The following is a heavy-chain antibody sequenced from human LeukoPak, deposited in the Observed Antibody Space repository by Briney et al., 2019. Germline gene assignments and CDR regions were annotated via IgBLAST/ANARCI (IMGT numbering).Heavy chain of an antibody. Sequence: GGSLRLSCAASGFTFSSYAMSWVRQAPGKGLEWVSAISGSGGSTYYADSVKGRFTISRDNSKNTLYLQMNSLRAEDTAVYYCVRHPVQWLDAFDIWGQGTMVTVSS. CDR1: GFTFSSYA. CDR3: VRHPVQWLDAFDI. CDR2: ISGSGGST. D-gene: IGHD6-19*01. V-gene: IGHV3-23*01. J-gene: IGHJ3*02.